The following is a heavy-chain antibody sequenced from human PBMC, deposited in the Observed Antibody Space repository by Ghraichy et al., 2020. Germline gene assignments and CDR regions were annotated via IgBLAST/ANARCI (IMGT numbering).Heavy chain of an antibody. CDR2: INHSGST. D-gene: IGHD6-19*01. V-gene: IGHV4-34*01. Sequence: SETLSLTCAVYGGSFSGYYWSWIRQPPGKGLEWIGEINHSGSTNYNPSLKSRVTISVDTSKNQFSLKLSSVTAADTAVYYCARGRSSGWTAKYYYYYGMDVWGQGTTVTVSS. J-gene: IGHJ6*02. CDR1: GGSFSGYY. CDR3: ARGRSSGWTAKYYYYYGMDV.